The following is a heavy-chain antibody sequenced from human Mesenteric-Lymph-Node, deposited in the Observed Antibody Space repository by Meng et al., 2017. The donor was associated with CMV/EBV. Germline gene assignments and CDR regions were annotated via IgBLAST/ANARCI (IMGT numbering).Heavy chain of an antibody. CDR1: GFSFSTSGVG. J-gene: IGHJ2*01. D-gene: IGHD2-15*01. Sequence: SGFSFSTSGVGVAWIRRPPGKAREWLALIYWEDDKRYSQSLKSRLTNTKDTSKNQVVLTMTNMDPVDTATYCCAKARGGSQHYWYFDLWGRGTLVTVSS. CDR3: AKARGGSQHYWYFDL. CDR2: IYWEDDK. V-gene: IGHV2-5*02.